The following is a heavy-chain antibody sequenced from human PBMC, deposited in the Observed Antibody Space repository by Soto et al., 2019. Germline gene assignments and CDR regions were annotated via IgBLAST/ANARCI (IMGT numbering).Heavy chain of an antibody. Sequence: PSETLSLTCAVYGGSFSGYYWSWIRQPPGKGLEWIGEINHSGGTNYNPSLKSRVTISVDTSKNQFSLKLSSVTAADTAVYYCASISGKQQLVQGFDYWGQGTLVTVSS. V-gene: IGHV4-34*01. J-gene: IGHJ4*02. CDR1: GGSFSGYY. CDR2: INHSGGT. CDR3: ASISGKQQLVQGFDY. D-gene: IGHD6-13*01.